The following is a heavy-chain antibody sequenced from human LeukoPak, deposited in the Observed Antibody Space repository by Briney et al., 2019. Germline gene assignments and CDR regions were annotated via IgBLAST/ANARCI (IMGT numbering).Heavy chain of an antibody. Sequence: PSETLSLTCAVYGGSFSGYYWSWIRQPPGKGLEWIGSIYYSGSTYYNPSLKSRVTISVDTSKNQFSLKLSSVTAADTAVYYCARDHKEGYDILNWGQGTLVTVSS. CDR2: IYYSGST. CDR3: ARDHKEGYDILN. D-gene: IGHD3-9*01. CDR1: GGSFSGYY. J-gene: IGHJ4*02. V-gene: IGHV4-34*01.